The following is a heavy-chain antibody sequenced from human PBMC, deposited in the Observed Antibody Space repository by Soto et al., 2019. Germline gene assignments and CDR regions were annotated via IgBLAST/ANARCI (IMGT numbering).Heavy chain of an antibody. D-gene: IGHD5-18*01. Sequence: QVQLVESGGGVVQPGRSLRLSCAASGFTFSSYAMHWVRQAPGKGLEWVAVISYDGSNKYYADSVKGRFTISRDNSKNPLYLQMNSLRAEDTAVYYCARDQSYSYGYYFDYWGQGTLVTVSS. CDR3: ARDQSYSYGYYFDY. J-gene: IGHJ4*02. CDR1: GFTFSSYA. CDR2: ISYDGSNK. V-gene: IGHV3-30-3*01.